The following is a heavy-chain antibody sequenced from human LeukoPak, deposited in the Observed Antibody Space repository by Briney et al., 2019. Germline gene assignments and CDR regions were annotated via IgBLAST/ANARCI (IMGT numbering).Heavy chain of an antibody. V-gene: IGHV3-23*01. D-gene: IGHD2-2*01. Sequence: RGSLRLSCAASGFTFSGYAMSWVRQAPGKGLEWVSAISRSGGSTYYADSVKGRFTISRDNSKNTLYLQMNSLRAEDTAVYYCAKGGPPAEYYYCGMDVWGQGTTVTVSS. J-gene: IGHJ6*02. CDR1: GFTFSGYA. CDR3: AKGGPPAEYYYCGMDV. CDR2: ISRSGGST.